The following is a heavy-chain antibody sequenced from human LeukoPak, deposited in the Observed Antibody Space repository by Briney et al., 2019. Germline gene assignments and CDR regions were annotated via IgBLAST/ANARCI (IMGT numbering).Heavy chain of an antibody. D-gene: IGHD3-10*01. V-gene: IGHV4-39*07. CDR1: GGSISSSSYY. J-gene: IGHJ4*02. Sequence: SETLSLTCTVSGGSISSSSYYWGWIRQPPGKGLEWVGESNHSGRSNYNPSLKSRVTISVDMSKNQFSLKLSPVTAADTAVYYCARVTNPSMVRGVIIDYWGQGTLVTVSS. CDR2: SNHSGRS. CDR3: ARVTNPSMVRGVIIDY.